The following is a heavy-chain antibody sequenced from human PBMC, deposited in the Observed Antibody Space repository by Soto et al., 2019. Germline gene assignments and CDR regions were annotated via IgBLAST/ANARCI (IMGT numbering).Heavy chain of an antibody. CDR1: GFIFRTYA. V-gene: IGHV3-23*01. D-gene: IGHD2-21*02. Sequence: GGSLRLSCAASGFIFRTYAMSWVRQAPGKGLEWVSAITGSGGSTYYADSVKGRFTISRDNSKNTLYLQMNSLRAEDTAVYYCAKDLEVWEVTPIQGLDPWGQGALVTVSS. CDR3: AKDLEVWEVTPIQGLDP. CDR2: ITGSGGST. J-gene: IGHJ5*02.